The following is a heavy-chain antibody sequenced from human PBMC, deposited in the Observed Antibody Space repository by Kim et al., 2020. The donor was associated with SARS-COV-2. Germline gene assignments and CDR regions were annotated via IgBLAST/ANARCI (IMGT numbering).Heavy chain of an antibody. J-gene: IGHJ4*02. V-gene: IGHV3-33*01. CDR2: ISKGRSNK. D-gene: IGHD3-22*01. CDR3: ARDYDGSGGSFDC. CDR1: GFTFSSYD. Sequence: GGSLRLSCATSGFTFSSYDMHWVRQAPGKGLEWVSVISKGRSNKYYADSVKGRFTISRDNSKNTLYLQMNSLRAEDTAVYYCARDYDGSGGSFDCWGQGTLVTVSS.